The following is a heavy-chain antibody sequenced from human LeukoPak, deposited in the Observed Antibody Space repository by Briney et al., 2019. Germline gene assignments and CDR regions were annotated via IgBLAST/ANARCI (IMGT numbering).Heavy chain of an antibody. V-gene: IGHV1-2*02. D-gene: IGHD3-16*02. CDR1: GYTFTSYY. Sequence: ASVEVSCKASGYTFTSYYMHWVRQAPGQGLEWMGWINPNSGGTNYAQKFQGRVTMTRDTSISTAYMELSRLRSDDTAVYYCARAPSIRVITNFDYWGQGTLVTVSS. J-gene: IGHJ4*02. CDR2: INPNSGGT. CDR3: ARAPSIRVITNFDY.